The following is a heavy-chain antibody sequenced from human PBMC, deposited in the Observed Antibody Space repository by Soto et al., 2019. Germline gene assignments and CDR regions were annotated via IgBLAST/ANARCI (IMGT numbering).Heavy chain of an antibody. Sequence: QVQLVESGGGVVQPGRSLRLSCAASGFTFSSYAMHWVRQAPGKGLEWVAVISYDGSNKYYADSVKGRFTISRDNSKNPLYLKMNSLRAEDTAVYYCAITTLYYDSSGYYSGAEYFQHWGQGTLVTVSS. CDR3: AITTLYYDSSGYYSGAEYFQH. D-gene: IGHD3-22*01. CDR1: GFTFSSYA. CDR2: ISYDGSNK. J-gene: IGHJ1*01. V-gene: IGHV3-30-3*01.